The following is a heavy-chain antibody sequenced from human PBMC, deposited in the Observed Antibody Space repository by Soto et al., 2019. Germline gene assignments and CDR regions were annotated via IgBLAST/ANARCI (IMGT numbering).Heavy chain of an antibody. Sequence: QVQLVQSGAEVKKPGSSVKVSCKSSGGTFSSYAISWVRQAPGQGLEWMGGIIPIFGTTDYAQKFQGRVTITADESTSTAYMELSSLRSEDTAVYYCASSAMDHYYYGMDVWGQGTTVTVSS. CDR3: ASSAMDHYYYGMDV. J-gene: IGHJ6*02. CDR2: IIPIFGTT. V-gene: IGHV1-69*12. D-gene: IGHD5-18*01. CDR1: GGTFSSYA.